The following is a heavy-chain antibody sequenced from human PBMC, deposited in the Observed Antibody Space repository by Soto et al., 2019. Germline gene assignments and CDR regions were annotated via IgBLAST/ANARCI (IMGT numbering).Heavy chain of an antibody. CDR1: GITLSSYA. Sequence: GGSLRLSCAASGITLSSYAMSWVRQAPGKGPEWVSGISASGGSTSYADSVKGRFTISRDNSKNTLYLQMNSLRANDTAVYHCAKGQNSGTYRFYFDYWGQGALVTVSS. V-gene: IGHV3-23*01. CDR2: ISASGGST. J-gene: IGHJ4*02. D-gene: IGHD1-26*01. CDR3: AKGQNSGTYRFYFDY.